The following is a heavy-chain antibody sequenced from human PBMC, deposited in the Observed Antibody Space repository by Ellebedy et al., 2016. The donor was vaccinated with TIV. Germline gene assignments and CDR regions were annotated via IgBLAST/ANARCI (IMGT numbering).Heavy chain of an antibody. D-gene: IGHD2-15*01. CDR3: ARRVVGWFDP. CDR1: GASINRSSFY. V-gene: IGHV4-39*02. Sequence: MPSETLSLTCSVSGASINRSSFYWDWVRQPPGKGLEWLGTIYHDGNTFYNPSLQRRVTISVDTSKNRFSLNFSSVTAADTAMDYCARRVVGWFDPWGQGTLVTVSS. CDR2: IYHDGNT. J-gene: IGHJ5*02.